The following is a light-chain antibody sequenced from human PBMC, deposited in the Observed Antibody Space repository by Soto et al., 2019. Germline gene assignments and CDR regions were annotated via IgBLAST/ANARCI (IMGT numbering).Light chain of an antibody. V-gene: IGKV3-15*01. J-gene: IGKJ5*01. CDR2: GAS. CDR3: QQYHKWPPIT. CDR1: QSVRSSY. Sequence: EIVLTQSPGTLSLSPGERATLSCRASQSVRSSYLAWYQQNAGQAPRLLIYGASTRATGVTARFRGGGSGTEFTLTISSLQSEDSAVYYCQQYHKWPPITFGQGTRLEIK.